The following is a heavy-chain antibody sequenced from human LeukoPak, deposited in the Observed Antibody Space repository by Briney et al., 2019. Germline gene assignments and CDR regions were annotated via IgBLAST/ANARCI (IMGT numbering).Heavy chain of an antibody. Sequence: GASVKVSCTVSGYTLTELSMHWVRQAPGKGLEWMGGFDPEDGETIYAQKFQGRVTMTEDTSTDTAYMELSSLRSEDTAVYYCATGVPVTAQINYYYYGMDVWGQGTTVTVSS. D-gene: IGHD4-23*01. CDR3: ATGVPVTAQINYYYYGMDV. CDR1: GYTLTELS. J-gene: IGHJ6*02. V-gene: IGHV1-24*01. CDR2: FDPEDGET.